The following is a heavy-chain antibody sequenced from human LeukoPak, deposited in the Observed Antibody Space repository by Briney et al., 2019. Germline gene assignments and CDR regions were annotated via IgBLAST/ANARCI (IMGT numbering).Heavy chain of an antibody. J-gene: IGHJ6*02. CDR1: GGSISSYY. V-gene: IGHV4-59*01. D-gene: IGHD3-10*01. CDR3: AKDLRGIYYYGFDV. CDR2: IYYSGST. Sequence: SETLSLTCTVSGGSISSYYWSWIRQPPGKGLEWIGYIYYSGSTNYNPSLKSRVTISVDTSKNQFSLKLSSVTAADTAVYYCAKDLRGIYYYGFDVWGQGTTVTVSS.